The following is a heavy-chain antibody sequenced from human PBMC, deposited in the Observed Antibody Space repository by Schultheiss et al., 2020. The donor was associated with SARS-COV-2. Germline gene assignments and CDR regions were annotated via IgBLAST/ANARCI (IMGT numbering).Heavy chain of an antibody. CDR3: ARDSNYGDYESRGLDV. D-gene: IGHD4-17*01. J-gene: IGHJ6*02. CDR2: IFYIGST. CDR1: GGSISSGAYY. V-gene: IGHV4-31*11. Sequence: SETLSLTCAVYGGSISSGAYYWSWIRQHPGKGLEWIGYIFYIGSTYYNPSLKSRVTISVDTSRNQFSLKLSSVTAADTAVYYCARDSNYGDYESRGLDVWGQGTTVTVSS.